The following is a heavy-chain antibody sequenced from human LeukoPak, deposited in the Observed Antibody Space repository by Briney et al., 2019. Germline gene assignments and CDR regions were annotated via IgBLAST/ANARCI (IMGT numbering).Heavy chain of an antibody. CDR2: IYAGGST. V-gene: IGHV3-53*01. D-gene: IGHD2-15*01. Sequence: ETLSLTCAVYGGSFSGYYWSWIRQPPGKGLEWVSVIYAGGSTYYADSVKGRFTISRDNSKNTLYLQMSSLRAEDTAVYYCARGFCSGGSCYDFDYWGQGTLVTVSS. CDR3: ARGFCSGGSCYDFDY. CDR1: GGSFSGYY. J-gene: IGHJ4*02.